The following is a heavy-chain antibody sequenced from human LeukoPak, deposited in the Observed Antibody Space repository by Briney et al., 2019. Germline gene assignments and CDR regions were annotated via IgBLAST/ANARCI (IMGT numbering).Heavy chain of an antibody. J-gene: IGHJ3*02. CDR2: ISVYNGNT. V-gene: IGHV1-18*01. Sequence: ASVKVSCKASGYTFTSYGISWVRQAPGQGLEWIGWISVYNGNTNYAQKLQGRVTMTTDTSTSTAYMELRSLRSDDTAVYYCARIGYSSGWYDAFDIWGQGTMVTVSS. CDR1: GYTFTSYG. CDR3: ARIGYSSGWYDAFDI. D-gene: IGHD6-19*01.